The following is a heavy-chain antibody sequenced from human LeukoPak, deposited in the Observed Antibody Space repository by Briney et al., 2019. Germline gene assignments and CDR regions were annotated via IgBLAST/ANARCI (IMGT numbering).Heavy chain of an antibody. J-gene: IGHJ6*02. CDR1: VGSFSDYN. CDR2: INHSGST. CDR3: ARGRHEETTFRDYYYGLDV. D-gene: IGHD4-11*01. Sequence: SETLSLTCAVYVGSFSDYNGKGSWSRQPPGKGLEWIGEINHSGSTNYNPSLESRVPISVDTSKNQFSLRLSSVTAADTAVYYCARGRHEETTFRDYYYGLDVWGQGTTVTVSS. V-gene: IGHV4-34*01.